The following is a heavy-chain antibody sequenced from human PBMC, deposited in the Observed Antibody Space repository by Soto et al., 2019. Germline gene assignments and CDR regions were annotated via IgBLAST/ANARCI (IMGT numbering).Heavy chain of an antibody. V-gene: IGHV3-11*06. D-gene: IGHD2-15*01. Sequence: QVQLVESGGGLVKPGGTLRLSCTGSGFTFSDYYMTWIRQAPGKGLEWVSYISYGSSYTKYADSVKGRFTISRDNAKNSLFLQMNNLRTEDTAIYYCARDPNNSRSWWLDPWGRGALVTVSS. CDR2: ISYGSSYT. J-gene: IGHJ5*02. CDR3: ARDPNNSRSWWLDP. CDR1: GFTFSDYY.